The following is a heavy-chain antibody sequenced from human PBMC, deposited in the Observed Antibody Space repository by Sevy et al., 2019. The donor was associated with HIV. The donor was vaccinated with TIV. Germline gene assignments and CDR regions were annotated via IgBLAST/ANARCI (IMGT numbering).Heavy chain of an antibody. V-gene: IGHV5-10-1*01. CDR2: IDPSDSYT. D-gene: IGHD3-22*01. CDR3: ARLRYESAPF. Sequence: QQRESLKISCKGSGYSFTTYWISWVRQMPGKGLEWMGRIDPSDSYTNYSPSFQGHVTISADKSISTAYLQWSSLKASDTAMYYCARLRYESAPFWGQGTLVTVSS. CDR1: GYSFTTYW. J-gene: IGHJ4*02.